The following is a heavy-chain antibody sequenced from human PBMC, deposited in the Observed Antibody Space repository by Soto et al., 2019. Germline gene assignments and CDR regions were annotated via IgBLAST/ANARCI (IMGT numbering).Heavy chain of an antibody. Sequence: SETLSLTCTVSGGSISSGCYYWSWLRQHPGKGLEWIGYIYYSGSTYYNPSLKSRVTISVDTSKNQFSLKLSSVTAADTAVYYCASYIAARRDYFDYWGQGTLVTVSS. D-gene: IGHD6-6*01. V-gene: IGHV4-31*03. CDR3: ASYIAARRDYFDY. J-gene: IGHJ4*02. CDR1: GGSISSGCYY. CDR2: IYYSGST.